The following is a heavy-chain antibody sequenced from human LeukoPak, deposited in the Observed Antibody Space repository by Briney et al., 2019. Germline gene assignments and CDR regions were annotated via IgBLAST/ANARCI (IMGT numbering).Heavy chain of an antibody. J-gene: IGHJ4*02. CDR2: IYYSGST. CDR1: GGSISSYY. D-gene: IGHD2-21*01. Sequence: PSETLSLTCNVPGGSISSYYWSWIRQPPGKGLEWIGYIYYSGSTNYNPSLKSRVTISVDTSKNQFSLKLSSVTAADTAVYYCARQGGGEDYWGQGTLVTVPS. V-gene: IGHV4-59*08. CDR3: ARQGGGEDY.